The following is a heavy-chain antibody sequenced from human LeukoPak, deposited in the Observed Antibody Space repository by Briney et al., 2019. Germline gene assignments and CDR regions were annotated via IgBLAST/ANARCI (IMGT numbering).Heavy chain of an antibody. J-gene: IGHJ3*02. CDR1: GFTFSDYY. CDR2: IGTSGSSI. V-gene: IGHV3-11*01. D-gene: IGHD6-13*01. CDR3: ARVGRAITAAGFGAFDI. Sequence: GGSLRLSCAASGFTFSDYYMSWIRQAPGKGLEWVSYIGTSGSSIYYADSVKGRFTSSRDNAKKSFYLQMNSLRAEDTAVYYCARVGRAITAAGFGAFDIWGQGTMVIVSS.